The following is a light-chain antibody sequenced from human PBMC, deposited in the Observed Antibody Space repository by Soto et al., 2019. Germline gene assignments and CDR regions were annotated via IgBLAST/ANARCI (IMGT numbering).Light chain of an antibody. CDR1: QSVTSNY. V-gene: IGKV3-20*01. Sequence: DIVLTQSPGPLSLSPGERATLSCRASQSVTSNYLAWYQQKPGQAPRILVYGASSRATGISDRFSGSGSGTDFTLIISRLEPEELTVYDCQHYVSPPITVGQVTRREIK. CDR3: QHYVSPPIT. CDR2: GAS. J-gene: IGKJ5*01.